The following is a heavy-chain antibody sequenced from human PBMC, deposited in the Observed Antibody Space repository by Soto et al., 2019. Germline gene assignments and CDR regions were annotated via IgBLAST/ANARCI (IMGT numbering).Heavy chain of an antibody. V-gene: IGHV1-46*01. J-gene: IGHJ6*02. Sequence: ASVKVSCKASGYTFTSYYMHWVRQAPGQGLEWMGIINPSGGSTSYAQKFQGRVTMTRDTSTSTVYMELSSLRSEDTAVYYCARDNYDFWRGPPADYYYYYYMDVWGQGTTVT. CDR2: INPSGGST. CDR1: GYTFTSYY. CDR3: ARDNYDFWRGPPADYYYYYYMDV. D-gene: IGHD3-3*01.